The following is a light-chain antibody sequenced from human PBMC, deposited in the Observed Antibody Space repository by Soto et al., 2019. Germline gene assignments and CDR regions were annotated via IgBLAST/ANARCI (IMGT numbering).Light chain of an antibody. J-gene: IGLJ2*01. CDR2: EGN. CDR3: CSYVGGIIVL. Sequence: QSVLTQPASVSGSPGQSITISCTGTSSDVGSYNLVSWYQQHPGKAPKLVIYEGNKRPSGVSDRFSGSKSGNTASLTISGLQAEDEADYYCCSYVGGIIVLFGGGTQLTVL. CDR1: SSDVGSYNL. V-gene: IGLV2-23*01.